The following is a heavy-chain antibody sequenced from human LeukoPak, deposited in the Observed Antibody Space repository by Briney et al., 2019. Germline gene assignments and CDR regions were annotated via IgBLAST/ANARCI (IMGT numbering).Heavy chain of an antibody. CDR2: ISWNSGSI. V-gene: IGHV3-9*01. CDR1: GFTFDEYA. D-gene: IGHD3-10*01. Sequence: PGGSLRLSCAASGFTFDEYAMHWVRQAPGKGLEWVSVISWNSGSIGYADSVRGRFTISRDNAKNSLYLQMNTLRAEDTAFYYCAKDFGSGSYYKYQYLGLWGRGTLVTVSS. J-gene: IGHJ2*01. CDR3: AKDFGSGSYYKYQYLGL.